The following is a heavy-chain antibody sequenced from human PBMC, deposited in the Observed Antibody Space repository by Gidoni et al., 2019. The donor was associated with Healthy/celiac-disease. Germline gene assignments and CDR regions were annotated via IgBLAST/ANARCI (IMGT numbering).Heavy chain of an antibody. V-gene: IGHV3-30*18. J-gene: IGHJ4*02. CDR2: ISYDGSDK. Sequence: VQLVESGGGVVQPGGSLRLSCAASAFAFSIYGLHWVRQAPGRGLEWVAVISYDGSDKYHADSVNGRFTISRDNSKNTLSLQINNLRAEDTAVYYCAKDGFNCTSNSCTSFFDSWGQGTLVTVSS. CDR3: AKDGFNCTSNSCTSFFDS. CDR1: AFAFSIYG. D-gene: IGHD2-2*01.